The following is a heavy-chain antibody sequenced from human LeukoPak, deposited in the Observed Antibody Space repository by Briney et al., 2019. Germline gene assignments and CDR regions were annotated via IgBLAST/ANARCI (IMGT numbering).Heavy chain of an antibody. CDR3: AREPSYCSSTSCYSYYMDV. J-gene: IGHJ6*03. D-gene: IGHD2-2*01. CDR2: VNPNSGGT. Sequence: ASVKVSCKAPGYTFTGYYMHWVRQAPGQGLEWMGWVNPNSGGTNYAQKFQGRVTMTRDTSISTAYMELSRLRSDDTAVYYCAREPSYCSSTSCYSYYMDVWGKGTTVTVSS. CDR1: GYTFTGYY. V-gene: IGHV1-2*02.